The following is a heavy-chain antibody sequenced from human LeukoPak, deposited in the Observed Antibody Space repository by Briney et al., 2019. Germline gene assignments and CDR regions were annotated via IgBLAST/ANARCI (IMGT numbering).Heavy chain of an antibody. V-gene: IGHV4-38-2*02. J-gene: IGHJ5*02. CDR1: GYSISSGYY. D-gene: IGHD2-15*01. CDR3: ARSTYCSGGSCSHNWFDP. Sequence: SETLSLTCTVSGYSISSGYYWGWIRQPPGKGLEWIGSIYHSGRTYYNPSLKSRVTISVDTSKNQFSLKLSSVTAADTAVYYCARSTYCSGGSCSHNWFDPWGQGTLVTVSS. CDR2: IYHSGRT.